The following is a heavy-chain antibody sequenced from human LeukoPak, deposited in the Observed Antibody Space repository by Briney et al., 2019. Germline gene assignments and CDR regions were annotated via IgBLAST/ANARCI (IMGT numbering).Heavy chain of an antibody. V-gene: IGHV3-48*03. CDR1: GFSFSGYE. CDR2: IGSTTNSI. D-gene: IGHD5-12*01. J-gene: IGHJ6*03. Sequence: GGSLRLSCAASGFSFSGYEMSWGRQAPGKGLEWVSYIGSTTNSIYYADSVKGRFTISRDNAKKSLHLQMNSLRAEDTAVYYCGRDPYSGIYYYMDVWGKGTTVTVSS. CDR3: GRDPYSGIYYYMDV.